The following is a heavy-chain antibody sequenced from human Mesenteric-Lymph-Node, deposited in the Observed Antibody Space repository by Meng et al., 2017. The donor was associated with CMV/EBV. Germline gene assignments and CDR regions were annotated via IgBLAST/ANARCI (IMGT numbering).Heavy chain of an antibody. J-gene: IGHJ4*02. V-gene: IGHV3-7*01. D-gene: IGHD5-18*01. CDR1: GFTFSSYW. CDR3: AREDTAMGNFDY. Sequence: GETLKISCAASGFTFSSYWMSWVRQAPGKGLEWVANIKQDGSEKYYVDSVKGRFTISRDNAKNSLYLQMNSLRAEDTAVYYCAREDTAMGNFDYWGQGTLVTVSS. CDR2: IKQDGSEK.